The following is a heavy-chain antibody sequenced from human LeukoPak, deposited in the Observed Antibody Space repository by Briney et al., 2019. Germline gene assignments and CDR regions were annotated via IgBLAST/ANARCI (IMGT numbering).Heavy chain of an antibody. CDR1: GFTFSSYS. V-gene: IGHV3-21*01. J-gene: IGHJ4*02. Sequence: GGSLRLSCAASGFTFSSYSMNWVRQAPGKGLEWVSSISSSSSYIYYADSVKGRFTISRDNAKNSLYLQMNSLRAEDTAVYYCARDTPEMATITVYFDYWGQGTLVTVSS. CDR3: ARDTPEMATITVYFDY. CDR2: ISSSSSYI. D-gene: IGHD5-24*01.